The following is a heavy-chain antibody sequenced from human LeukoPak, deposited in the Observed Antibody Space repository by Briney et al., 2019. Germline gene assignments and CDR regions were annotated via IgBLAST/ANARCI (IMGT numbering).Heavy chain of an antibody. CDR1: GFTFSNYT. D-gene: IGHD5-12*01. V-gene: IGHV3-21*01. J-gene: IGHJ4*02. CDR3: ARGRGYSGYDQPAFPLY. Sequence: PGGSLRLSCAASGFTFSNYTMNWVRQAPGRGLEWVSSISSSSGYIYYADSVKGRFTISRDDAKNSLYLQMNNLRAEDTAMYFCARGRGYSGYDQPAFPLYWGQGTLVTVSS. CDR2: ISSSSGYI.